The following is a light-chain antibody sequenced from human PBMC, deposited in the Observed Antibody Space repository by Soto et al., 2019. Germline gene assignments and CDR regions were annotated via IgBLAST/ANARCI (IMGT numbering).Light chain of an antibody. J-gene: IGLJ2*01. CDR3: SSSTSSSTVI. Sequence: QSALTQPASVSGSPGQSIAISCTGTSSDVGGFNYVSWYQQYPGKAPKLMIYDVTHRPSGVSSRFSGSKSGNTASLIISGLQAEDEADYHCSSSTSSSTVIFAGGTKLTVL. CDR1: SSDVGGFNY. CDR2: DVT. V-gene: IGLV2-14*01.